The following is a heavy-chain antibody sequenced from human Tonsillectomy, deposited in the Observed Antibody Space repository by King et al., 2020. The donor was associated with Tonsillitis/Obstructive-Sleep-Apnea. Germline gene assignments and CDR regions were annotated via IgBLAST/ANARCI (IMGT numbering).Heavy chain of an antibody. D-gene: IGHD2-15*01. Sequence: VQLVESGGGVVRPGGSLRLSCAASGFTFDDYGMSWVRQAPGKGLEWVSGISWNGGSTGYADSGKGRFTISRDNAKNSLYLQMNSLRVEDTALYYSGRGRFTITRTNAKDSLDLQMNSLRVADTALYYCARDASDCSGGGCYLEMDVWGKGTTVTVSS. CDR1: GFTFDDYG. V-gene: IGHV3-20*04. CDR2: ISWNGGST. CDR3: GRGRFTITRTNAKDSLDLQMNSLRVADTALYYCARDASDCSGGGCYLEMDV. J-gene: IGHJ6*04.